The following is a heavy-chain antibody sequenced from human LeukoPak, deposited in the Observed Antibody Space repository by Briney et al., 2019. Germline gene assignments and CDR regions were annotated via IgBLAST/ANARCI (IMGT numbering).Heavy chain of an antibody. CDR3: AKWGDFNILTGYYVSDF. D-gene: IGHD3-9*01. CDR2: VTGRGGST. Sequence: GGSLRLSCVASGFTFSNYAMSWVRQAPGKRLEWVSAVTGRGGSTYYADSVKGRFTISRDNSRNTLFLQMNSLRAEDTAIYYCAKWGDFNILTGYYVSDFWGQGTLVTVSS. J-gene: IGHJ4*02. CDR1: GFTFSNYA. V-gene: IGHV3-23*01.